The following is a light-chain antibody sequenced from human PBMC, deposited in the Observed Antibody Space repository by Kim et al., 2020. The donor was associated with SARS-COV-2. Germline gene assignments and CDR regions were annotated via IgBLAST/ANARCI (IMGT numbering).Light chain of an antibody. J-gene: IGLJ3*02. CDR2: VNSDGSH. Sequence: ASVKLTCTLSRGHSRYAIAWHQQQPEKGPRYLMKVNSDGSHSKGDGIPDRFSGSSSGAERYLTISSLQSEDEADYYCQTWATGPWVFAGGTKVTVL. CDR1: RGHSRYA. V-gene: IGLV4-69*01. CDR3: QTWATGPWV.